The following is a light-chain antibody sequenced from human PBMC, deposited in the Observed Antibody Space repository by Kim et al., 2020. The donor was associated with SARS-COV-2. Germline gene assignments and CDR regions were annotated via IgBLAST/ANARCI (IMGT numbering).Light chain of an antibody. Sequence: LSPGARATLSCRASQSVSGKLAWYQQKPGQAPRLLIYGASNRVTGIPDRFSGSASGTDFTLTISRLEPEDFAVYHCQQYGSLPATFGQGTKVDIK. CDR3: QQYGSLPAT. CDR1: QSVSGK. V-gene: IGKV3-20*01. J-gene: IGKJ1*01. CDR2: GAS.